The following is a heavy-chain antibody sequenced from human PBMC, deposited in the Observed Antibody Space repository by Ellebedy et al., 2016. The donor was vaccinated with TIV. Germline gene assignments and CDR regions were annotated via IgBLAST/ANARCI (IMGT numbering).Heavy chain of an antibody. CDR3: AKMSSYDPYDY. V-gene: IGHV3-23*01. CDR1: GFTLNSYA. J-gene: IGHJ4*02. CDR2: FSRTGDTT. Sequence: PGGSLRLSCAASGFTLNSYAMTWVRQAPGRGLEWVSVFSRTGDTTYYADSVKGRFSISRDDSKNTLYLHMNRLRVEDTALYYCAKMSSYDPYDYWGQGTLVTVSS. D-gene: IGHD3-3*01.